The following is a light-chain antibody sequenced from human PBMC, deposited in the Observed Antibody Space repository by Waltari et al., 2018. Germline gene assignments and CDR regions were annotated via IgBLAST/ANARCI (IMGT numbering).Light chain of an antibody. Sequence: QSVLTQPPSVYGAPGHMVPISCTGNSSNIGAGYEVNWYQLLPGTAPKLLIYGINNRPSGVPGRFSGSRSATSASLAISGLQAEDEAYYYCQSSDSTLYGVVFGGGTKLTVL. J-gene: IGLJ2*01. CDR2: GIN. V-gene: IGLV1-40*01. CDR3: QSSDSTLYGVV. CDR1: SSNIGAGYE.